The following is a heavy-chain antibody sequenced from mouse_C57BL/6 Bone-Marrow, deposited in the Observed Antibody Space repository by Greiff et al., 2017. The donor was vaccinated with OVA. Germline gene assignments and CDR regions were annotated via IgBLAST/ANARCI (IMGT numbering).Heavy chain of an antibody. CDR3: ARLDYYGHDY. J-gene: IGHJ2*01. Sequence: KQRPGQGLEWIGDIYPGSGSTNYNEKFKSKATLTVDTSSSTAYMQLSSLTSEDSAVYYCARLDYYGHDYWGQGTTLTVSS. D-gene: IGHD1-1*01. V-gene: IGHV1-55*01. CDR2: IYPGSGST.